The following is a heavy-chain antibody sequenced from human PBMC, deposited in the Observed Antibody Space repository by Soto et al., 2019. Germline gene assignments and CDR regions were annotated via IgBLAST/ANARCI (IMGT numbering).Heavy chain of an antibody. Sequence: PGGSLRLSCAASGFTFSSYAMSWVRQAPGKGLEWVSAISGSGGSTYYADSVKGRFTISRDNSKNTLYLQMNSLRAEDTAVYYCASCRPIDYFYCSGGSCYCSLDYWGQRTLVTVSS. D-gene: IGHD2-15*01. CDR2: ISGSGGST. CDR3: ASCRPIDYFYCSGGSCYCSLDY. CDR1: GFTFSSYA. V-gene: IGHV3-23*01. J-gene: IGHJ4*02.